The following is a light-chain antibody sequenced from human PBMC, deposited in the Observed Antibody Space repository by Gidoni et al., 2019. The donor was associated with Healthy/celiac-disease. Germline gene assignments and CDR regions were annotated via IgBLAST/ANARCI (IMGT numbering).Light chain of an antibody. CDR3: CSYAVSYTLV. CDR2: DVS. V-gene: IGLV2-11*01. Sequence: SALTQPRSVYGSPGQSVTISCTGTSSDVGGYNYVSWYQQHPGKAPILMIDDVSKRPSGVPDRFSCSKSGNTASLTISGLQAEDEADYYCCSYAVSYTLVFGGGTKLTVL. J-gene: IGLJ2*01. CDR1: SSDVGGYNY.